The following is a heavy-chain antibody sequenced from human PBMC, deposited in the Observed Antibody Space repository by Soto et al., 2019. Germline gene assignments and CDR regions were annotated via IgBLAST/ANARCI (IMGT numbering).Heavy chain of an antibody. CDR3: ARSPRSSPYFDY. CDR2: IYPGDHET. V-gene: IGHV5-51*01. Sequence: RGESLKISCQCSGYTFSNFWIGWVRQLPGKGLEWMGIIYPGDHETRYSPSFHGKVTISADKSINTAYLQWNSLEASDTAFYFCARSPRSSPYFDYWGQGAMVTVYS. CDR1: GYTFSNFW. J-gene: IGHJ4*02. D-gene: IGHD6-13*01.